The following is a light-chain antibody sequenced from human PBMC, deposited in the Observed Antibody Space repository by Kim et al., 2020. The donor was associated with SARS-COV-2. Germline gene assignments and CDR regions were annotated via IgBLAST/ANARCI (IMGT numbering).Light chain of an antibody. CDR3: QSYNRDNVI. CDR2: EDD. CDR1: SGSIDDNY. J-gene: IGLJ2*01. Sequence: NLMLTQPHSVSESPGKTVTISCTRSSGSIDDNYVQWYQQRPGGVPTTVIYEDDQRPSGVSDRFSGSIDNSSNSASLTISGLRTEDEADYYCQSYNRDNVIFGGGTQLTVL. V-gene: IGLV6-57*04.